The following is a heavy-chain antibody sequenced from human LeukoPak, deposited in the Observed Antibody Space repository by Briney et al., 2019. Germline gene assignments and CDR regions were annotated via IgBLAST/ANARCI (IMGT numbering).Heavy chain of an antibody. V-gene: IGHV4-59*01. D-gene: IGHD2-2*01. Sequence: SETLSLICTVSGGSISSYYWSWIRQPPGKGLEWIGYIYYSGSTNYNPSLKSRVTISVDTSKNQFSLKLSSVTAADTAVYYCARDCSSTSCGNYYYGMDVWGQGTTVTVSS. CDR2: IYYSGST. CDR3: ARDCSSTSCGNYYYGMDV. J-gene: IGHJ6*02. CDR1: GGSISSYY.